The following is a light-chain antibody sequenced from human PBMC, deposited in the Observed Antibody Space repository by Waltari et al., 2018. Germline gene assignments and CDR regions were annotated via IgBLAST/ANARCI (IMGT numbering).Light chain of an antibody. J-gene: IGLJ2*01. Sequence: QSVLTQPPSASGPPGQRVTIPCSGRSSSIGRTLVNWYQQPPRPSPKLLSYSNNQRPSGVPDRFSGSKSGTSASLAISGLQSEDEADYYCAAWDDSLNGVVFGGGTKLTVL. CDR2: SNN. V-gene: IGLV1-44*01. CDR1: SSSIGRTL. CDR3: AAWDDSLNGVV.